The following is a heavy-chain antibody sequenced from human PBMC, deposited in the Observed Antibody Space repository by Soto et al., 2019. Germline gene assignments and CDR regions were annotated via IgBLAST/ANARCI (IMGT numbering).Heavy chain of an antibody. CDR1: GYTFTGYY. V-gene: IGHV1-2*02. CDR3: ARDWWELPNFDY. J-gene: IGHJ4*02. Sequence: QVQLVQSGAEVKKPGASVKVSCKASGYTFTGYYLHWVRQAPGQGREWMGWINPNSGGTNYAQKFQGRVTMTRDTAISTAYMELSRLRSDDTAVYYCARDWWELPNFDYWGQGTLVTVSS. D-gene: IGHD1-26*01. CDR2: INPNSGGT.